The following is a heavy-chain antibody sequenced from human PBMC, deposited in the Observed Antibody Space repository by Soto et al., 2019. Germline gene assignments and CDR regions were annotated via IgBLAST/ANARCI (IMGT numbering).Heavy chain of an antibody. Sequence: PGGSLRLSCAASGFTFSSYAMTWVRQAPGKGLEWVSGISGSGGSTYYADSVKGRFTISRDNSKNMLYLQMNSLRAEDTAVYYCAKERLYSGSSYDFQHWGQGTLVTVSS. CDR1: GFTFSSYA. CDR3: AKERLYSGSSYDFQH. V-gene: IGHV3-23*01. CDR2: ISGSGGST. J-gene: IGHJ1*01. D-gene: IGHD1-26*01.